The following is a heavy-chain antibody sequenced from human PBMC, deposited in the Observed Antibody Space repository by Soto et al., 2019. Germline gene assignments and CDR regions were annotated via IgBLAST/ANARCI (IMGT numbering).Heavy chain of an antibody. J-gene: IGHJ5*02. CDR3: ARAAEYYDFRSGYYHNWFDP. CDR2: IYYSGST. D-gene: IGHD3-3*01. Sequence: SETLSLTCTVSGGSISSYYWSWIRQPPGKGLEWIGYIYYSGSTNYNPSLKSRVTISVDTSKNQFSLKLSSVTAADTAVYYCARAAEYYDFRSGYYHNWFDPWGQGTLVTVSS. V-gene: IGHV4-59*01. CDR1: GGSISSYY.